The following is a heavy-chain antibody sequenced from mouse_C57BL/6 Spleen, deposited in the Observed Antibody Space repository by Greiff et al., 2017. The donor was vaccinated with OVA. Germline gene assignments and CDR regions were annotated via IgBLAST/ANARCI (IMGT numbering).Heavy chain of an antibody. V-gene: IGHV5-16*01. CDR1: GFTFSDYY. CDR2: INYDGSST. D-gene: IGHD2-3*01. J-gene: IGHJ4*01. Sequence: EVKLVESEGGLVQPGSSMKLSCTASGFTFSDYYMAWVRQVPEKGLEWVANINYDGSSTYYLDSLKSRFIISRDNAKNILYLQMSSLKSEDTATYYCARGPDGYYYAMDYWGQGTSVTVSS. CDR3: ARGPDGYYYAMDY.